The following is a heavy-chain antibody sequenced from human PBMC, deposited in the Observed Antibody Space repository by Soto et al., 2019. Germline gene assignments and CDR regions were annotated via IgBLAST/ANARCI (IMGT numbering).Heavy chain of an antibody. V-gene: IGHV1-69*06. Sequence: SVKVSCKASGGTFSSYAISWVRQAPGQGLEWMGGIIPIFGTANYAQKFQGRVTITADKSTSTAYMELSSLRASDTAVYYCASHNFFCGGDCNSSGMDVWGQGTTVTVSS. CDR3: ASHNFFCGGDCNSSGMDV. D-gene: IGHD2-21*02. J-gene: IGHJ6*02. CDR2: IIPIFGTA. CDR1: GGTFSSYA.